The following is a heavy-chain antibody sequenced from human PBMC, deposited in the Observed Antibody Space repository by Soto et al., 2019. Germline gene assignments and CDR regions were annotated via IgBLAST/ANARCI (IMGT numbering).Heavy chain of an antibody. CDR2: ISYDGSNK. D-gene: IGHD2-15*01. V-gene: IGHV3-30*03. CDR3: ARVRQVERVIYYYGMDV. CDR1: GFTFSSYG. Sequence: QVQLVESGGGVVQPGRSLRLSCAASGFTFSSYGMHWVRQAPGKGLEWVAVISYDGSNKYYADSVKGRFTISRDNSKNSLYLQMNSVRAEDTAVYHCARVRQVERVIYYYGMDVWDQGSTVTVSS. J-gene: IGHJ6*02.